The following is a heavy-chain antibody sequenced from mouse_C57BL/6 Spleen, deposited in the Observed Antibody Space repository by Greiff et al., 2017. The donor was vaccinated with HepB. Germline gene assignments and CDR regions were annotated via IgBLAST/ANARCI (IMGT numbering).Heavy chain of an antibody. CDR3: ARKTTVVAGFAY. CDR1: GFSLTSYG. J-gene: IGHJ3*01. V-gene: IGHV2-2*01. CDR2: IWSGGST. D-gene: IGHD1-1*01. Sequence: QVQLKESGPGLVQPSQSLSITCTVSGFSLTSYGVHWVRQSPGKGLEWLGVIWSGGSTDYNAAFISRLSISKDNSKSQVVFKMNSLQADDTAIYYCARKTTVVAGFAYWGQGTLVTVSA.